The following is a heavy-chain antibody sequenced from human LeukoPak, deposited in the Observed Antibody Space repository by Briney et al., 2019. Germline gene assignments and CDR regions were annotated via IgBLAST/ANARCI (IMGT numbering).Heavy chain of an antibody. V-gene: IGHV3-33*08. D-gene: IGHD3-22*01. CDR3: AVRYDSSGYYYQPLDY. CDR1: GFAFSSQA. J-gene: IGHJ4*02. Sequence: PGGSLRLSCAASGFAFSSQAMGWVRQAPGKGLEWVAAIWYDGSYKFYADSVKGRFTISRDNSKDTLYLQMNTLRAEDTAVYYCAVRYDSSGYYYQPLDYWGQGALVTVSS. CDR2: IWYDGSYK.